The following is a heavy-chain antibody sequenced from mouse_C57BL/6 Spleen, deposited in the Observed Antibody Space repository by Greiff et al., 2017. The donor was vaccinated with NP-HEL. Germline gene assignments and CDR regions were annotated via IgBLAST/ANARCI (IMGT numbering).Heavy chain of an antibody. V-gene: IGHV1-77*01. CDR1: GYTFTDYY. D-gene: IGHD2-13*01. CDR3: AGGDGYYFDY. J-gene: IGHJ2*01. CDR2: IGPGSGST. Sequence: VKLQQSGAELVKPGASVKISCKASGYTFTDYYINWVKQRPGQGLEWIGKIGPGSGSTYYNEKFKGKATLTADKSSSTAYMQLSSLTSEDSAVYCWAGGDGYYFDYWGQGTTLTVSS.